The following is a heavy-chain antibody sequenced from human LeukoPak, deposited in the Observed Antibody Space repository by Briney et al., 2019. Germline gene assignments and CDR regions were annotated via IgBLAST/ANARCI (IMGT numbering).Heavy chain of an antibody. J-gene: IGHJ4*02. V-gene: IGHV3-23*01. D-gene: IGHD6-19*01. CDR1: GFTFTSYA. CDR3: AKGRDTSGRQNFDF. CDR2: VSASGSAT. Sequence: GSLRLSCEASGFTFTSYAMHWVRQAPGKGLEWVSCVSASGSATFYTDSMNGRFTISRDNAKNTFFLQMKNLRPGDTALYYCAKGRDTSGRQNFDFWGQGTLVTVSP.